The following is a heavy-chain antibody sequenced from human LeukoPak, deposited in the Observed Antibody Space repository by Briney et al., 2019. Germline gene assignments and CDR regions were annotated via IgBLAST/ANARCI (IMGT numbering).Heavy chain of an antibody. D-gene: IGHD2-21*02. Sequence: SETLSLTCAVYGGSFSGYYWSWIRQPPGKGLEWIGEINHSGSTNYNPSLKSRVTISVDTSKNQFSLKLSSVTAADTAVYYCASRDCGGDCDWFDPWGQGTLVTVSS. CDR2: INHSGST. CDR3: ASRDCGGDCDWFDP. CDR1: GGSFSGYY. V-gene: IGHV4-34*01. J-gene: IGHJ5*02.